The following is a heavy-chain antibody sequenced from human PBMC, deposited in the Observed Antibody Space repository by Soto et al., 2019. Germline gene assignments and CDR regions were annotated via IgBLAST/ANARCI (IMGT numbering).Heavy chain of an antibody. CDR2: IYYSGST. CDR1: GGSVSSGSYY. CDR3: ARDRGSSGYYYNFDY. V-gene: IGHV4-61*01. J-gene: IGHJ4*02. D-gene: IGHD3-22*01. Sequence: SETLSLTCTVSGGSVSSGSYYWSWIRQPPGKGLEWIGYIYYSGSTNYNPSLKSRVTISVDTSKNQFSLKLSSVTAADTAVYYCARDRGSSGYYYNFDYWGQGTLVTVSS.